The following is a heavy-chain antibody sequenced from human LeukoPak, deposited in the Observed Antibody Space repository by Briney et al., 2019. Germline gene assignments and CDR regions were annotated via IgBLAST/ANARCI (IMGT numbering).Heavy chain of an antibody. CDR1: GGSISSYY. V-gene: IGHV4-59*01. CDR3: ARVDYDYVWGSYRSNGRFDY. Sequence: SETLSLTCTVSGGSISSYYWSWIRQPPGKGLEWIGYIYYSGSTNYNPSLKSRVTISVDMSKNQFSLKLSSVTAADTAVYYCARVDYDYVWGSYRSNGRFDYWGQGTLVTVSS. D-gene: IGHD3-16*02. J-gene: IGHJ4*02. CDR2: IYYSGST.